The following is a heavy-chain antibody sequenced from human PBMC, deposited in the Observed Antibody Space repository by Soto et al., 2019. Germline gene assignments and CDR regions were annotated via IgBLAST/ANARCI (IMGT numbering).Heavy chain of an antibody. Sequence: GGSLRLSCAASGFTVSSNSMSWVRQAPGKGLEWVSLIYTDGGTYYGDSVEGRFTISRDTSKNTLSLPMTSLRADDTDVYYGARDNSILGAPFHYWGQGTLVTVSS. CDR1: GFTVSSNS. J-gene: IGHJ4*02. V-gene: IGHV3-53*01. CDR3: ARDNSILGAPFHY. D-gene: IGHD3-16*01. CDR2: IYTDGGT.